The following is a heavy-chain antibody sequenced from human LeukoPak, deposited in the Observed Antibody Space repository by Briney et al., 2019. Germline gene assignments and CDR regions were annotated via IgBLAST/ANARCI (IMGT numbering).Heavy chain of an antibody. V-gene: IGHV3-48*03. D-gene: IGHD5-18*01. J-gene: IGHJ4*02. CDR3: ANTDY. CDR2: ISSSAII. CDR1: GFTFSTYE. Sequence: GGSLRLSCAASGFTFSTYEMNWVRQAPGKGLEWVSFISSSAIIYYADSVKGRFTISRDNAKNSLYLQMNSLRAEDTAVYYCANTDYWGQGTLVTVSS.